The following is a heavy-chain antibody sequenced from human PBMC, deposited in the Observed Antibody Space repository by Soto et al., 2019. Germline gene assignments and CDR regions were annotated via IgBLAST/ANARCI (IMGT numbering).Heavy chain of an antibody. CDR1: CGSISSISYY. CDR2: IYYSGST. D-gene: IGHD3-3*01. J-gene: IGHJ6*01. V-gene: IGHV4-39*01. Sequence: SETLSLTCTVSCGSISSISYYWGWIRQPPGKGLEWIGSIYYSGSTYYNPSLKSRVTISVDTSKNQFSLKLSSVTAADTAVYYCARGTIFGVVSIRTRYYGMDVWGQGTTVTVSS. CDR3: ARGTIFGVVSIRTRYYGMDV.